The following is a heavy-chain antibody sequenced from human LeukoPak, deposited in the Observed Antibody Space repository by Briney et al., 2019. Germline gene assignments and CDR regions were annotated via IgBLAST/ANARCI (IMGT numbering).Heavy chain of an antibody. CDR3: ARDGQAMVTSRSGLNTTPY. CDR2: INPNSGGT. Sequence: VASVKVSCKASGYTFTGYYMHWVRQAPGQGLEWMGWINPNSGGTNYAQKFQGRVTMTRDTSISTAYMELSRLRSDDTAVYYCARDGQAMVTSRSGLNTTPYWGQGTLVTVSS. J-gene: IGHJ4*02. V-gene: IGHV1-2*02. CDR1: GYTFTGYY. D-gene: IGHD5-18*01.